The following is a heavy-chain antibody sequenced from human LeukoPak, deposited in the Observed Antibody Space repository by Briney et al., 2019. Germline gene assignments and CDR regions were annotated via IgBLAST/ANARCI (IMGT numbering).Heavy chain of an antibody. V-gene: IGHV3-33*01. D-gene: IGHD3-16*01. J-gene: IGHJ4*02. CDR3: ARWGGTRQFYFDY. Sequence: GGSLRLSCAASGLSLSNYCLHWVRQGPGKGLEWLAVINNDGSNRYYGDSVKSRFTISKDSSENILYLQMNSLRADDTAMYYCARWGGTRQFYFDYWGQGTLVTVSS. CDR2: INNDGSNR. CDR1: GLSLSNYC.